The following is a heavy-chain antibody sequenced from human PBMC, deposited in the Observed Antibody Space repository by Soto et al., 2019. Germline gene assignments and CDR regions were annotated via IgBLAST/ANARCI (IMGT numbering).Heavy chain of an antibody. J-gene: IGHJ6*03. Sequence: QVQLVESGGGVVQPGRSLRLSCAASGFTFSSYGMHWVRQAPGKGLEWVAVIWYDGSNKYYADSVKGRFTISRDNSMNTLYLQMNSLRAEDTAVYYCARDGDYGDYPYYYYYMDVWGKGTTVTVSS. CDR1: GFTFSSYG. CDR3: ARDGDYGDYPYYYYYMDV. CDR2: IWYDGSNK. D-gene: IGHD4-17*01. V-gene: IGHV3-33*01.